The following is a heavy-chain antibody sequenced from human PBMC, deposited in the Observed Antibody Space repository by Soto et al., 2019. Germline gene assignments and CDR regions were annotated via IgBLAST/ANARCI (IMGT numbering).Heavy chain of an antibody. Sequence: XESLKISCAGSGCTFSNFWIGWVRQRPGKGLESMGIIYVADSDTRYSPSFQGHVTISVDKSISTAYLQWSSLKASDTAIYYCARTDKPSFHFDYWGQGTLATVSS. CDR3: ARTDKPSFHFDY. J-gene: IGHJ4*02. CDR2: IYVADSDT. V-gene: IGHV5-51*01. CDR1: GCTFSNFW.